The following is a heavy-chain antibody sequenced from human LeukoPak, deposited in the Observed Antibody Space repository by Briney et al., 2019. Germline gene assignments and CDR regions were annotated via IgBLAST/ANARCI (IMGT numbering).Heavy chain of an antibody. CDR1: RFTFSSYS. Sequence: GGSLRLSCAASRFTFSSYSMNWVRQAPGKGLEWVSSISSFGSYIYYADSVKGRFTISRDNAKNSLYLQMNSLRAEDTAVYYCARGGFLVMVGIDYWGQGTVVTVSS. CDR3: ARGGFLVMVGIDY. D-gene: IGHD3-10*02. CDR2: ISSFGSYI. J-gene: IGHJ4*02. V-gene: IGHV3-21*01.